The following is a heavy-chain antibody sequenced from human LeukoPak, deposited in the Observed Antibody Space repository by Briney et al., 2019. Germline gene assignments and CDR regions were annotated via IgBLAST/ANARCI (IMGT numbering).Heavy chain of an antibody. D-gene: IGHD6-19*01. CDR2: INAGNGNT. J-gene: IGHJ6*02. V-gene: IGHV1-3*01. CDR3: ASGAVAGSEYYYYYYGMDV. CDR1: GYTFTSYA. Sequence: GASVKVSCKASGYTFTSYAMHWVRQAPGQRLEWMGWINAGNGNTKYSQKFQGRVTITRDTSASTAYMELSSLRSEDTAVYYCASGAVAGSEYYYYYYGMDVWGQGTTVTVSS.